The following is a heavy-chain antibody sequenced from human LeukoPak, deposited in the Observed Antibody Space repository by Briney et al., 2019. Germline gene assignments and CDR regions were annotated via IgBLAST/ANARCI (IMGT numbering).Heavy chain of an antibody. CDR3: AKAPYSSSWFGWFDP. J-gene: IGHJ5*02. V-gene: IGHV3-23*01. CDR1: GFTFSSYA. CDR2: ISGSGGST. D-gene: IGHD6-13*01. Sequence: GGSLRLSCAASGFTFSSYAMSWVRQAPGQGLEWVSAISGSGGSTYYEDSVKGRFTISRDNSKNTLYLQMNGLRAEDTAVYYCAKAPYSSSWFGWFDPWGQGTLVTVSS.